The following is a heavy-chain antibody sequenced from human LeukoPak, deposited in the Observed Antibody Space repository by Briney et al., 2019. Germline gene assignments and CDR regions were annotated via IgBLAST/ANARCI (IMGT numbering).Heavy chain of an antibody. D-gene: IGHD3-10*01. CDR1: GFTFSSYE. J-gene: IGHJ4*02. CDR2: ISSSGSTI. Sequence: PGGSLRLSCAASGFTFSSYEMNWVRQAPGKGLEWVSYISSSGSTIYYADSVKGRFTISRDNAKNSLYLQMNSLRAEDTALYYCARDRAVRGIYYFDYWGQGTLVTVSS. CDR3: ARDRAVRGIYYFDY. V-gene: IGHV3-48*03.